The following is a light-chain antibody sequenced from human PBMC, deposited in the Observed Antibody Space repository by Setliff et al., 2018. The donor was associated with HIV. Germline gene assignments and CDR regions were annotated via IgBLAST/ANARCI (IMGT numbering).Light chain of an antibody. J-gene: IGLJ1*01. V-gene: IGLV1-40*01. CDR1: RSNVGAHYD. Sequence: QSVLTQPPSVSGAPGQRVTISCSGSRSNVGAHYDVHWYQQLPGTAPKLLIYHNSNRPSGVPDRFSGSKSGSSASLAIAGLQPEDGADYYCQSYDSSLNGYVFGTGTKGTV. CDR2: HNS. CDR3: QSYDSSLNGYV.